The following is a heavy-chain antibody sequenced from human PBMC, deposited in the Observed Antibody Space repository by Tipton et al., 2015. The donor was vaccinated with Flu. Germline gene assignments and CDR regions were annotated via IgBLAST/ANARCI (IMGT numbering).Heavy chain of an antibody. J-gene: IGHJ5*01. Sequence: QLVQSGAEVKKPGASVKVSCKASGYPFSGYYIHWVRQAPGQGLEWMGWINPKSGDTNYAQKFQGRVIMTRDTSISTAYMELSRVRSDDTAVYYGAVSPSSFSSWFDPWGQGTLVTVSS. V-gene: IGHV1-2*02. CDR1: GYPFSGYY. CDR3: AVSPSSFSSWFDP. CDR2: INPKSGDT.